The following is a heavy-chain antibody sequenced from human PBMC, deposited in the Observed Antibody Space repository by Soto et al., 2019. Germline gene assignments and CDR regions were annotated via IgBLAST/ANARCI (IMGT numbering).Heavy chain of an antibody. V-gene: IGHV3-30*18. CDR2: ISYDGRNK. CDR1: GFTFNSYG. D-gene: IGHD3-10*01. J-gene: IGHJ4*02. CDR3: AKDFTGDLSIDY. Sequence: QVQLVESGGGVVQPGRSLRLSCAASGFTFNSYGIHWVRQAPGKGLEWVAVISYDGRNKYYADSVKGRFTISRDNSKDTVYLQMNSLRAEDTAVYYCAKDFTGDLSIDYWGQGTLVTVSS.